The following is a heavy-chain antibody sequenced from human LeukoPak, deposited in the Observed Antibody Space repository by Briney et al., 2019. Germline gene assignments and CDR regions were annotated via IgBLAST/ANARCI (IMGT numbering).Heavy chain of an antibody. CDR3: ARVGNYYDGSGSLDP. J-gene: IGHJ5*02. D-gene: IGHD3-22*01. V-gene: IGHV3-30*03. CDR1: GFTFSSYG. Sequence: GGSLRLSCAASGFTFSSYGMHWVRQAPGKGLEWVAVISYDGSNKYYADSVKGRFTISRDNSKNTLYLQMNSLRAEDTAVYYCARVGNYYDGSGSLDPWGQGTLVTVSS. CDR2: ISYDGSNK.